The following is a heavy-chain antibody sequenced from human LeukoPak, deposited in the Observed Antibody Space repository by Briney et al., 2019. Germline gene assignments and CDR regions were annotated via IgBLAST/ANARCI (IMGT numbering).Heavy chain of an antibody. Sequence: QPGGSLRLSCAASGFTFSSYGMHWVRQAPGKGLEWVAFIRYDGSNKYYADSVKGRFTISRDNSKNTLYLQMNSLRAADTAVYYCARDKGTSYPSSFDYWGQGTLVTVSS. J-gene: IGHJ4*02. CDR1: GFTFSSYG. D-gene: IGHD6-6*01. CDR2: IRYDGSNK. CDR3: ARDKGTSYPSSFDY. V-gene: IGHV3-30*02.